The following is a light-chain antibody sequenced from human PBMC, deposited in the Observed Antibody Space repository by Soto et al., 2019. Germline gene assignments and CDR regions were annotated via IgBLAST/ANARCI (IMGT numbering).Light chain of an antibody. Sequence: EIVLTQSPATLSLSPGERATRSCRASQSVSSYLAWYQQKRGQAPRLLIYAASNRATGIPARFSGSGSGTDFTLTISSLEPEDSALYYCQQRTNWPLTFGGGTKVEIK. CDR3: QQRTNWPLT. J-gene: IGKJ4*01. CDR2: AAS. CDR1: QSVSSY. V-gene: IGKV3-11*01.